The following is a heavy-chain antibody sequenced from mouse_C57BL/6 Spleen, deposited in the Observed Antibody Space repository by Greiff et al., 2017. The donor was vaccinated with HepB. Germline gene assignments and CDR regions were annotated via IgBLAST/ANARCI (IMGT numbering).Heavy chain of an antibody. Sequence: VQLQQSGPELVKPGASVKISCKASGYAFSSSWMNWVKQRPGKGLEWIGRIYPGDGDSNYNGKFKGKATLTADKSSSTAYMQLSSLTSEDSAVYFCAVTSTTGFAYWGQGTLVTVSA. CDR2: IYPGDGDS. CDR3: AVTSTTGFAY. J-gene: IGHJ3*01. V-gene: IGHV1-82*01. CDR1: GYAFSSSW. D-gene: IGHD2-12*01.